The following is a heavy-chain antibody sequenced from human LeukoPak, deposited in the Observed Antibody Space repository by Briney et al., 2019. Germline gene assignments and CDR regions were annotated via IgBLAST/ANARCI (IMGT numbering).Heavy chain of an antibody. CDR1: GFTFSIXA. CDR2: XSYDGSNK. Sequence: GGSLRLSCAGSGFTFSIXAMHWVRQAPGKGLXXXAXXSYDGSNKYYADSVKGRFTISRDNSKNTLYLQMNSLRAEDTAVYYCARGQYYYDTSGYYADYWGQGTLVTVSS. V-gene: IGHV3-30-3*01. J-gene: IGHJ4*02. D-gene: IGHD3-22*01. CDR3: ARGQYYYDTSGYYADY.